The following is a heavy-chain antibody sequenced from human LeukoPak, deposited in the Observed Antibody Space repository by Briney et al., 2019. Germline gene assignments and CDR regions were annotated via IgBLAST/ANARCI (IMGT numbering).Heavy chain of an antibody. V-gene: IGHV4-34*01. CDR1: GGSFSGYY. Sequence: SETLSLTCAVYGGSFSGYYWSWIRQPPGKGLEWIGEINHSGSTNYNPSLKSRVTISVDTSKSQFSLKLSSVTAADTAVYYCAREFNYDILTGYSAYFDYWGQGTLVTVSS. CDR3: AREFNYDILTGYSAYFDY. J-gene: IGHJ4*02. CDR2: INHSGST. D-gene: IGHD3-9*01.